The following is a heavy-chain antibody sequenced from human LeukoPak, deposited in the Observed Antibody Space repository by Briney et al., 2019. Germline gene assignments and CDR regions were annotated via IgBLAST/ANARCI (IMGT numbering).Heavy chain of an antibody. D-gene: IGHD3-9*01. CDR3: ARLYYDILTGYYAFDY. Sequence: SETLSLTCTVSGGSISSYYWSWIRQPPGKGLEWIGYIYYSGSTNYNPSLKSRVTISVDTSKNQFSLKLSSVTAADTAVYYCARLYYDILTGYYAFDYWGQGTLVTVSS. CDR1: GGSISSYY. J-gene: IGHJ4*02. V-gene: IGHV4-59*12. CDR2: IYYSGST.